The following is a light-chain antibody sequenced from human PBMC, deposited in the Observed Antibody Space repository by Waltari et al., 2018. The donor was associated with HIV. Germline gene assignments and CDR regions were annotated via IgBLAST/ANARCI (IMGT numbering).Light chain of an antibody. CDR1: QSVLFSSNNKNY. J-gene: IGKJ2*01. CDR3: QQYYSTPHT. CDR2: WAS. V-gene: IGKV4-1*01. Sequence: DIVMSQSQDSLAVSLGERATINCKSSQSVLFSSNNKNYLAWYQQKPGEPPKLLIYWASTREFGVPDRFSGSGSGTDFTLTISSLQAEDVAVYYCQQYYSTPHTFGQGTKLEIK.